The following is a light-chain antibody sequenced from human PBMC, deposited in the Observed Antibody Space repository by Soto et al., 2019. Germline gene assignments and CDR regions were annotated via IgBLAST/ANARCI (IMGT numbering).Light chain of an antibody. J-gene: IGKJ2*01. CDR2: AAS. CDR1: QSVSSSY. Sequence: ECVLTQSPGTLSLSPGERATLSCRASQSVSSSYLAWYQQKPGQAPRLLIYAASFRATGIPDRFSGSGSGTDFTLTISRLEPEDFAVYYCQQFGGSSYTFGQGTKLEIK. V-gene: IGKV3-20*01. CDR3: QQFGGSSYT.